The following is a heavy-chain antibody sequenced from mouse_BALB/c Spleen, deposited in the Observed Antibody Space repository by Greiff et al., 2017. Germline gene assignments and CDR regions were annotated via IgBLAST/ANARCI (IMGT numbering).Heavy chain of an antibody. CDR3: ASGGLRRDYYAMDY. V-gene: IGHV3-2*02. Sequence: DVKLQESGPGLVKPSQSLSLTCTVTGYSITSDYAWNWIRQFPGNKLEWMGYISYSGSTSYNPSLKSRISITRDTSKNQFFLQLNSVTTEDTATYYCASGGLRRDYYAMDYWGQGTSVTVSS. D-gene: IGHD2-4*01. J-gene: IGHJ4*01. CDR1: GYSITSDYA. CDR2: ISYSGST.